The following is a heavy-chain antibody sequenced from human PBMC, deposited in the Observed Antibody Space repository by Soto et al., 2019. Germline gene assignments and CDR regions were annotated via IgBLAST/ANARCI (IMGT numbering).Heavy chain of an antibody. V-gene: IGHV3-74*01. J-gene: IGHJ4*02. CDR1: GFTFSDYW. D-gene: IGHD3-10*01. CDR3: ARDRFGTLGADY. CDR2: INTDGSST. Sequence: EVPLVESGGGLVQPGGSLRLSCAASGFTFSDYWMHWVRQAPGTGLVWVSRINTDGSSTTYADSVKGRFTISRDNAKNTLYLQMNSLRAEDTAVYYCARDRFGTLGADYWGQGALVTVSS.